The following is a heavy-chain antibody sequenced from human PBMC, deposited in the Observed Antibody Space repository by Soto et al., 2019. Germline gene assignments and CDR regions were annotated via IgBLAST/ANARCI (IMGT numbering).Heavy chain of an antibody. D-gene: IGHD1-1*01. CDR1: GFTFSGHY. CDR2: ARNKAKSYTT. V-gene: IGHV3-72*01. J-gene: IGHJ4*02. CDR3: CRVDKQLGTTFFDY. Sequence: GGSLRLSCAASGFTFSGHYIDWVRQVPGKGLEWVGRARNKAKSYTTEYAASVKGRCTVSRDDSKNSAYLQMNSLKTEDTAVYYCCRVDKQLGTTFFDYWGQGILVTVSS.